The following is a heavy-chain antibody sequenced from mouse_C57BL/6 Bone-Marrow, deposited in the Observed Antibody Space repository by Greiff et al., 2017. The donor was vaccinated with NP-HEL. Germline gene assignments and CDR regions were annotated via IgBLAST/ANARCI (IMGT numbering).Heavy chain of an antibody. Sequence: DVQLVESGGGLVKPGGSLKLSCAASGFTFSDYGMHWVRQAPEKGLEWVAYISSGSSTIYYADTVKGRFTISRDNAKNNLFLQMTSLRSEDTAMYYCASYDGPWFAYWGQGTLVTVSA. D-gene: IGHD2-3*01. V-gene: IGHV5-17*01. CDR1: GFTFSDYG. J-gene: IGHJ3*01. CDR3: ASYDGPWFAY. CDR2: ISSGSSTI.